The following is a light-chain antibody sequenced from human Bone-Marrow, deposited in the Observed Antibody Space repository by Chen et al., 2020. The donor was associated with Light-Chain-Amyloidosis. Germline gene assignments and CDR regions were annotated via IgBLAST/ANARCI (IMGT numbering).Light chain of an antibody. CDR1: LGNIGSWDF. Sequence: QSALTQPASVSGSLGQSITVSCTGSLGNIGSWDFVSWYQRRPDKAPKLIIYGGNKRPSGISDRFSGSKSGNTASLTISGLQAEDEADYFCGSYGGTSTWLFGGGTKVTVL. CDR2: GGN. J-gene: IGLJ3*02. V-gene: IGLV2-23*01. CDR3: GSYGGTSTWL.